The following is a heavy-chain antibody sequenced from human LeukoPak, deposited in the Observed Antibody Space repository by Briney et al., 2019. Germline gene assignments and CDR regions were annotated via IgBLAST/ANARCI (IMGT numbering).Heavy chain of an antibody. D-gene: IGHD3-10*01. CDR3: ARVENYGSGSLDY. V-gene: IGHV4-34*01. CDR2: INHSGST. Sequence: SETLSLTCAVYGGSFSGYYWSWIRQPPGKGLEWIGEINHSGSTNYNPSLTSRVTISVDTSKNQFSLKLSSVTAADTAVYYCARVENYGSGSLDYWGQGTLVTVSS. J-gene: IGHJ4*02. CDR1: GGSFSGYY.